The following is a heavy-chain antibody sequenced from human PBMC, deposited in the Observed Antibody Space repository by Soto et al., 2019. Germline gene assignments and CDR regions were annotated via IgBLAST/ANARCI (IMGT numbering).Heavy chain of an antibody. CDR3: ARIVAVAGTPLFDY. J-gene: IGHJ4*02. CDR2: IDWDDDK. V-gene: IGHV2-70*11. D-gene: IGHD6-19*01. CDR1: GFSLSTSGMC. Sequence: SGPTLVNPTQTLTLTCTFSGFSLSTSGMCVSWIRQPPGKALEWLARIDWDDDKYYSTLLKTRLTISKDTSKNQVVLTMTNMDPVDTATYYCARIVAVAGTPLFDYWGQGTLVTVSS.